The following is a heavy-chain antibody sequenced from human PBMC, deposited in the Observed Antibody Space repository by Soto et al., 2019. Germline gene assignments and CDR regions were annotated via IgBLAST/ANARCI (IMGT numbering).Heavy chain of an antibody. CDR2: IYHSGYT. V-gene: IGHV4-31*03. CDR3: AKWEGLGSDYYYYAMDV. CDR1: GGSISSGGYY. J-gene: IGHJ6*02. D-gene: IGHD1-26*01. Sequence: LSLTCTVSGGSISSGGYYWTWIRQHPGKGLEWVAYIYHSGYTFYNPSLKSRVTMSVDTSKNQFSLELRSVTAADTAVYYCAKWEGLGSDYYYYAMDVWGQGTTVTVSS.